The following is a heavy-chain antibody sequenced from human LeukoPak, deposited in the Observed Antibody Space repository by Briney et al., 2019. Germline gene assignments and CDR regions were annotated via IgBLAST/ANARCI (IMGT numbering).Heavy chain of an antibody. J-gene: IGHJ6*04. CDR3: AELGITMIGGV. CDR1: GFTFSNYD. Sequence: PGGSLRLSCAASGFTFSNYDMHWVRQAPGKGLEWLAFIRYDGSIKYYADSVKGRFTISRDNAKNSLYLQMNSLRAEDTAVYYCAELGITMIGGVWGKGTTVTISS. V-gene: IGHV3-30*02. CDR2: IRYDGSIK. D-gene: IGHD3-10*02.